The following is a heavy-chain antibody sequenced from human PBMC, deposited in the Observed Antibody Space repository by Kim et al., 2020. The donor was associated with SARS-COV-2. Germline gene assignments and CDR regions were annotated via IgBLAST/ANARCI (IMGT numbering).Heavy chain of an antibody. J-gene: IGHJ3*02. CDR3: TGPGYSSSWSNDAFDI. D-gene: IGHD6-13*01. V-gene: IGHV3-15*01. Sequence: PGKGRFTISRDDSKNTLYLQMNSLKTEDTAVYYCTGPGYSSSWSNDAFDIWGQGTMVTVSS.